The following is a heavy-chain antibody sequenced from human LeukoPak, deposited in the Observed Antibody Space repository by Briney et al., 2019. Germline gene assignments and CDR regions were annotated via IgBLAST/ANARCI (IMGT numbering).Heavy chain of an antibody. J-gene: IGHJ5*02. CDR1: GFTFSSYG. CDR2: ISSSSSTI. D-gene: IGHD2-2*02. V-gene: IGHV3-48*02. Sequence: GGSLRLSCAASGFTFSSYGMHWVRQAPGKGLEWVSYISSSSSTIYYADSVKGRFTISRDNAKNSLYLQMNSLRDEDTAVYYCARDVVVVPAAIQRRYNWFDPWGQGTLVTVSS. CDR3: ARDVVVVPAAIQRRYNWFDP.